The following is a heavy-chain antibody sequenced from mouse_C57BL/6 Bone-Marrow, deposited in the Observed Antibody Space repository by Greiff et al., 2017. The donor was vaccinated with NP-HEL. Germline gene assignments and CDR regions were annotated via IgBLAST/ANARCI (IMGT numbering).Heavy chain of an antibody. J-gene: IGHJ3*01. CDR3: ATYYDYDEGFAY. V-gene: IGHV1-64*01. CDR2: IHPNSGST. CDR1: GYTFTSYW. Sequence: VQLQQPGAELVKPGASVKLSCKASGYTFTSYWMHWVKQRPGQGLEWIGMIHPNSGSTNYNEKFKSKATLTVDKSSSTAYMQLSSLTSEDSAVYYCATYYDYDEGFAYWGQGTLVTVSA. D-gene: IGHD2-4*01.